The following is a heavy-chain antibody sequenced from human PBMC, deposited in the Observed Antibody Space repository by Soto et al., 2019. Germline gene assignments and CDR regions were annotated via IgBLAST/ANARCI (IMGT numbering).Heavy chain of an antibody. Sequence: ASVKVSCKASGYTFTGYYMHWVRQAPGQGLEWMGWINPNSGGTNYAQKFQGRVTMTRDTSISTAYMELSRLRSDDTAVYYCARILDYGDYTTDYWGQGTPVTVSS. CDR3: ARILDYGDYTTDY. CDR1: GYTFTGYY. CDR2: INPNSGGT. D-gene: IGHD4-17*01. J-gene: IGHJ4*02. V-gene: IGHV1-2*02.